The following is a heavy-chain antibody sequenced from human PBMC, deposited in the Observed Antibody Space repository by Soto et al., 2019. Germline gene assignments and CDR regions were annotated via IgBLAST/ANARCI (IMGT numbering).Heavy chain of an antibody. D-gene: IGHD3-9*01. CDR1: GGSISSRSYY. CDR3: ARHYDILTGYHTNWFDT. Sequence: QLQLQESGPGMVKPSETLALTCTVSGGSISSRSYYWGWIRQPPGMWLELIGSSYYSGSTYSNPSLKSRVTISVETSKNHFSLKLSSVTAADTAVYYCARHYDILTGYHTNWFDTWGQGTLVTVSS. CDR2: SYYSGST. J-gene: IGHJ5*02. V-gene: IGHV4-39*01.